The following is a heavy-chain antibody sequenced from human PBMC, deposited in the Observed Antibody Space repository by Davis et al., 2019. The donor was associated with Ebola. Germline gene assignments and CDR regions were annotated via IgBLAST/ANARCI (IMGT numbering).Heavy chain of an antibody. CDR1: GFTFSSYA. J-gene: IGHJ4*02. V-gene: IGHV3-23*01. CDR2: ISGSGGST. CDR3: AKTDFWSGYYTGLHFDY. D-gene: IGHD3-3*01. Sequence: PGGSLRLSCAASGFTFSSYAMSWVRQAPGKGLEWVSAISGSGGSTYYADSVKGRFTISRDNSKNTLYLQMNSLRAEDTAVYYCAKTDFWSGYYTGLHFDYWGQGTLVTVSS.